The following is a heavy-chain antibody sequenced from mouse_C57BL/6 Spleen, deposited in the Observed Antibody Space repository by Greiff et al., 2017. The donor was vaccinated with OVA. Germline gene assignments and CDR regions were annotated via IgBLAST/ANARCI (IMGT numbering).Heavy chain of an antibody. CDR3: ARSGPYAMDY. Sequence: VKLQESGAELVKPGASVKMSCKASGYTFTSYWITWVKQRPGQGLEWIGDIYPGSGSTNYNEKFKSKATLTVDTSSSTAYMQLSSLTSEDSAVYYCARSGPYAMDYWGQGTSVTVSS. CDR1: GYTFTSYW. D-gene: IGHD1-3*01. V-gene: IGHV1-55*01. J-gene: IGHJ4*01. CDR2: IYPGSGST.